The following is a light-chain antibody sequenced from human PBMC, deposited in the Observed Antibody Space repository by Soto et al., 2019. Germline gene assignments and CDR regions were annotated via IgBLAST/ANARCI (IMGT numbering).Light chain of an antibody. Sequence: EIGLTQSAGTLSLAPGGRATLPWRGRQSIRSNSLAWYQQRPGQAPRLVIYAASSRATGIPERFSGSGYGTEFTLTISSLQPEDFAVYYCQQYGSSPRTFGQGTKVDIK. CDR2: AAS. J-gene: IGKJ1*01. CDR1: QSIRSNS. V-gene: IGKV3-20*01. CDR3: QQYGSSPRT.